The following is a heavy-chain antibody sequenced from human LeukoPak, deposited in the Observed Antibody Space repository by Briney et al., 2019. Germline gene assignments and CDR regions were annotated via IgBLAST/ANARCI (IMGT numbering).Heavy chain of an antibody. CDR3: ARDLTLNIAGGYYFDY. D-gene: IGHD6-13*01. CDR2: IKQDGSEK. Sequence: GRSLRLSCAASGFTFSSYGMHWVRQAPGKGLEWVANIKQDGSEKYYVDSVKGRFTISRDNAKNSLYLQMNSLRAEDTAVYYCARDLTLNIAGGYYFDYWGQGTLVTVSS. J-gene: IGHJ4*02. CDR1: GFTFSSYG. V-gene: IGHV3-7*03.